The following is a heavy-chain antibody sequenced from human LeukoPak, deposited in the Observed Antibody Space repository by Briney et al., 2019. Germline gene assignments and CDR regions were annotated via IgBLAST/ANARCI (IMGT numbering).Heavy chain of an antibody. J-gene: IGHJ6*03. CDR2: INPTNGGT. Sequence: ASVNVSCKNAAETFSTYQLHQVRQDPGQGLDWMVKINPTNGGTHRAQRVQRRSTMTTDSSTNSAYMTLTGLTSDDTGVYYCARDGEATRPCTDGVCYYFYSYMDVWGKGTSVIVS. CDR3: ARDGEATRPCTDGVCYYFYSYMDV. D-gene: IGHD2-8*01. V-gene: IGHV1-2*02. CDR1: AETFSTYQ.